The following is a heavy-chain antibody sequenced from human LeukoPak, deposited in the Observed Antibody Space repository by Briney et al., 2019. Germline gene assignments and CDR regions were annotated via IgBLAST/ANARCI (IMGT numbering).Heavy chain of an antibody. V-gene: IGHV4-59*01. Sequence: ASETLSLTCTVSGGSISSYYWSWIRQPPGKGLEWIGYIYYSGSTNYSPSLKSRLTISVDTSKNQFSLKLSSVSAADTAVYYCARTYGSSGLGYFDLWGRGTLVTVSS. CDR2: IYYSGST. CDR1: GGSISSYY. CDR3: ARTYGSSGLGYFDL. J-gene: IGHJ2*01. D-gene: IGHD6-13*01.